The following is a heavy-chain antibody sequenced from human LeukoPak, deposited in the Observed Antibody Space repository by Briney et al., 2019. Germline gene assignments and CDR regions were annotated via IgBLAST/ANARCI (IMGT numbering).Heavy chain of an antibody. V-gene: IGHV3-33*06. J-gene: IGHJ4*02. D-gene: IGHD1-26*01. CDR3: AKPTRGSGSFLIDF. Sequence: GGSLRLSCAASGFTFSSYGMHWARQAPGKGREWVAVIWNDGSDKYYADSVKGRFTISRDNSKNTLYLQMNSLRAEDTAVYYCAKPTRGSGSFLIDFWGQGTLVTVSS. CDR1: GFTFSSYG. CDR2: IWNDGSDK.